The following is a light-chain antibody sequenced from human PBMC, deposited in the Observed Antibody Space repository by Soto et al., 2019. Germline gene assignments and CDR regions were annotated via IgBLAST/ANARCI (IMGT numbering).Light chain of an antibody. CDR2: GAS. V-gene: IGKV3-15*01. Sequence: EIVMTQSPATLSVSPGERATLSCRASQSVSSNLAWYQQKPGQAPRLLIYGASTRATGIPASFSGSGSGTEFTLTISSLQSEDFAVFFCQLYNNWPPYTFGQGTKREIK. CDR3: QLYNNWPPYT. CDR1: QSVSSN. J-gene: IGKJ2*01.